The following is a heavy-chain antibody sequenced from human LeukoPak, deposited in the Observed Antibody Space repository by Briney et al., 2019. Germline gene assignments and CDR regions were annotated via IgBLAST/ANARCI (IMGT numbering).Heavy chain of an antibody. Sequence: SETLSLTCTVSGGSISSYYWSWIRQPPGKGLEWIGYIYYSGSTNYNPSLKSRVTISVDTSKNQFSLKLSSVTAADTAVYYCARDQYGSGNVDTWGQGTQVTVSS. V-gene: IGHV4-59*01. CDR1: GGSISSYY. D-gene: IGHD3-10*01. J-gene: IGHJ5*02. CDR3: ARDQYGSGNVDT. CDR2: IYYSGST.